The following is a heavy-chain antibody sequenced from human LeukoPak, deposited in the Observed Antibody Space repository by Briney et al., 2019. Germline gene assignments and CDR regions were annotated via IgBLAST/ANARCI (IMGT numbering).Heavy chain of an antibody. CDR3: ARGRGYSYGLFDH. Sequence: PSETLSLTCAVYGGSFSGYYWSWIRQPPGKGLEWIGEINHSGSTNYNPSLKRRVTISVDTSKNQFSLKLSSVTAADTAVYYCARGRGYSYGLFDHWGQGTLVTVSS. CDR2: INHSGST. V-gene: IGHV4-34*01. CDR1: GGSFSGYY. J-gene: IGHJ5*02. D-gene: IGHD5-18*01.